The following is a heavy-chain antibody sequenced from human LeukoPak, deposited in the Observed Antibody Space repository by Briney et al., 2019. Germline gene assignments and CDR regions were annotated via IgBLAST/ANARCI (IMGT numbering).Heavy chain of an antibody. CDR3: AKARAYYGGNSLDY. CDR2: FSGSGGST. J-gene: IGHJ4*02. D-gene: IGHD4-23*01. CDR1: GFTFSSYA. V-gene: IGHV3-23*01. Sequence: GGSLRLSCAASGFTFSSYAMSWVRQAPGKGLEWVSAFSGSGGSTYYADSVKGRFTISRDNSKNTLYLQMNSLRAEDTAVYYCAKARAYYGGNSLDYWGQGTLVTVSS.